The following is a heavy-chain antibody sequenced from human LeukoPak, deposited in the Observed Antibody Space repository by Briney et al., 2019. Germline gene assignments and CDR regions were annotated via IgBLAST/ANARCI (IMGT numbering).Heavy chain of an antibody. CDR2: IYYSGST. J-gene: IGHJ4*02. CDR3: ARATAMGDFDY. D-gene: IGHD5-18*01. CDR1: GGSISSGDYY. Sequence: SQTLSLTCTVSGGSISSGDYYWSWIRQPPGKGLEWIGYIYYSGSTNYNPSLKSRVTISVDRSKNQFSLKLSSVTAADTAVYYCARATAMGDFDYWGQGTLVTVSS. V-gene: IGHV4-30-4*01.